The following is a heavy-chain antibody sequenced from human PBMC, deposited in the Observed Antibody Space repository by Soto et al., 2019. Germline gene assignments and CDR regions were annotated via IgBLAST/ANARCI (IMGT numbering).Heavy chain of an antibody. Sequence: ASVKVSCKASGYTFTRYGFSWVRQAPGQGLEWMAWTSADNGDTNFAPKLQGRVTLTTDTSTGTAYMELRSLRSDDTAVYYCARENAPTRGLSIAAAGRYWGQGTLVTVSS. V-gene: IGHV1-18*04. CDR3: ARENAPTRGLSIAAAGRY. J-gene: IGHJ4*02. D-gene: IGHD6-13*01. CDR1: GYTFTRYG. CDR2: TSADNGDT.